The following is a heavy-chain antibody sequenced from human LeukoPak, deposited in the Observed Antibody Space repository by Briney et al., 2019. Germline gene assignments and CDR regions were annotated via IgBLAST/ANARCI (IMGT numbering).Heavy chain of an antibody. CDR2: ISNSGSTI. J-gene: IGHJ4*02. CDR3: AGRTSGFDY. V-gene: IGHV3-48*03. Sequence: GGSLRLSCAASGFTFSSYEMNWVRQAPGKGLEWISYISNSGSTIYYADSVEGRFTISRDNAKNSLYLQMNSLRAEDTAVYYCAGRTSGFDYWGQGTLVTVSS. CDR1: GFTFSSYE. D-gene: IGHD1-1*01.